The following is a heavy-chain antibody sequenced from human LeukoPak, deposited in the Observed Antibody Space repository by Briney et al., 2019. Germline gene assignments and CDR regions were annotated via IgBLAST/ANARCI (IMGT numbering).Heavy chain of an antibody. D-gene: IGHD3-3*01. Sequence: PGGSLRLSCAASGFTFSSYAMSWVRQAPGKGLEWVSAISGSGGSTYCADSVKGRFTISRDNSKNTLYLQMNSLRAEDTAVYYCAKDRRVFGVVITSDYWGQGTLVTVSS. CDR2: ISGSGGST. J-gene: IGHJ4*02. CDR3: AKDRRVFGVVITSDY. CDR1: GFTFSSYA. V-gene: IGHV3-23*01.